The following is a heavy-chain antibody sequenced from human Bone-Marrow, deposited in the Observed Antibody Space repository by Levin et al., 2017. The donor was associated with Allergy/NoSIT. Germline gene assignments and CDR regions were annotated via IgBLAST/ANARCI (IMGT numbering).Heavy chain of an antibody. V-gene: IGHV3-30*18. J-gene: IGHJ4*02. CDR1: GFTFSSYG. CDR3: AKEAGYAGRRDYDY. Sequence: LSLTCAVSGFTFSSYGMHWVRQAPGKGLEWVAVISYDGKDEYYADSVKGRITISRDNSKNTLFLHMNSLRVEDTAVYYCAKEAGYAGRRDYDYWGQGTLVTVSS. D-gene: IGHD3-16*01. CDR2: ISYDGKDE.